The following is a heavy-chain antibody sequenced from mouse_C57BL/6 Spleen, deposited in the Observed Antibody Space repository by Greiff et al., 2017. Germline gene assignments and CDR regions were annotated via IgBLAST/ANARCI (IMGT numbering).Heavy chain of an antibody. CDR2: IRNKANGYTT. Sequence: EVHLVESGGGLVQPGGSLSLSCAASGFTFTDYYMSWVRQPPGKALEWLGFIRNKANGYTTEYSASVKGRFTISRDTSQSILYLQMNALSAEDSATYYCARLYGNYVWYFDVWGTGTTVTVSS. D-gene: IGHD2-1*01. CDR1: GFTFTDYY. J-gene: IGHJ1*03. V-gene: IGHV7-3*01. CDR3: ARLYGNYVWYFDV.